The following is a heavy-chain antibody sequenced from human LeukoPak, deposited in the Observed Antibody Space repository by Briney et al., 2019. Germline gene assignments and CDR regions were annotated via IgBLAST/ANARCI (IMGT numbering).Heavy chain of an antibody. CDR1: GFTFSDYG. CDR2: IRYDGGDE. D-gene: IGHD4-17*01. J-gene: IGHJ4*02. V-gene: IGHV3-30*02. CDR3: AKYRHGAYGSFFDY. Sequence: GGSLRLSCAASGFTFSDYGMHRVREAPGKGLDWGAFIRYDGGDEKYADSVRGRFTVSRDNSKNTLYLQMNSLRVEDTAVYYCAKYRHGAYGSFFDYWDQGTLVTVSS.